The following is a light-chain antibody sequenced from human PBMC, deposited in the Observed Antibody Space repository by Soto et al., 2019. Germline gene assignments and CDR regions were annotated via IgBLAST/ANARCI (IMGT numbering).Light chain of an antibody. Sequence: QSVLTQPASVSGSPGQSITISCTGTSSDVGSYNLVSWYQQHPGKAPKLMIYEGSKRPSGVSNRFPGSKSGNTASLTISGLQADDEADYYCSSFTSSSTWVFGGGTKVTVL. CDR2: EGS. V-gene: IGLV2-14*02. J-gene: IGLJ3*02. CDR3: SSFTSSSTWV. CDR1: SSDVGSYNL.